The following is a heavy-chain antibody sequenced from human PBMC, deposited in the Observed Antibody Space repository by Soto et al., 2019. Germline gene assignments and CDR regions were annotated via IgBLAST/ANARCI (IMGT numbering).Heavy chain of an antibody. D-gene: IGHD2-21*01. CDR3: ARGLHSLFDY. CDR2: IWYDGTNK. Sequence: QTGGSLRLSCAASGFTFSSYGMHWVSQAPGKGLEWVAVIWYDGTNKYYADSVKGRFTISRDNSKNTLYVQMTSLRAEDTAIYYCARGLHSLFDYWGQGTLVTVSS. CDR1: GFTFSSYG. J-gene: IGHJ4*02. V-gene: IGHV3-33*01.